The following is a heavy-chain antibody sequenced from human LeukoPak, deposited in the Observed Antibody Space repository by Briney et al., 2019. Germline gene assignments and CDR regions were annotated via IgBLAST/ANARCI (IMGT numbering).Heavy chain of an antibody. D-gene: IGHD6-6*01. J-gene: IGHJ4*02. CDR1: GFTFSGSA. Sequence: PGGSLRLSCAASGFTFSGSAMHWVRQASGKGLEWVGRIRSKANSYATAYAASVKGRFTISRDDSKNTAYLQMNSLKAEDTAVYYCTRIGSSSGFDYWGQGTLVTVSS. CDR2: IRSKANSYAT. CDR3: TRIGSSSGFDY. V-gene: IGHV3-73*01.